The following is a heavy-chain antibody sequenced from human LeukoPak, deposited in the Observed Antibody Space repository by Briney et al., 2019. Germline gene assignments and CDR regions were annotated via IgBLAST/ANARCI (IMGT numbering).Heavy chain of an antibody. D-gene: IGHD3-10*01. CDR3: ARCLMVRNPNWFDP. V-gene: IGHV4-31*03. CDR2: IYYSGST. J-gene: IGHJ5*02. Sequence: SQTLSLTCTVSGGSISSGGYYWSWIRQHPGKGLEWIGYIYYSGSTYYNPSPKSRVTISVDTSKNQFSLKLSSVTAADTAVYYCARCLMVRNPNWFDPWGQGTLVTVSS. CDR1: GGSISSGGYY.